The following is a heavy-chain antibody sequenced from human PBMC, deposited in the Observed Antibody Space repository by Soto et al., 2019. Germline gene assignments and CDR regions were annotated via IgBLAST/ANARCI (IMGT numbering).Heavy chain of an antibody. CDR3: EKGGGDPWYFYYGMDV. V-gene: IGHV3-23*01. CDR1: GFTFSSYA. Sequence: EVQLLESGGGLVQPGGSLRFSCAASGFTFSSYAMTWVRQAPGKGLEWVSAISGSGENTYYADSVKGRFTISRDNSKNTLFLQMNSRRVEDTAVYYCEKGGGDPWYFYYGMDVWGQGTTVTVSS. J-gene: IGHJ6*02. CDR2: ISGSGENT. D-gene: IGHD2-21*02.